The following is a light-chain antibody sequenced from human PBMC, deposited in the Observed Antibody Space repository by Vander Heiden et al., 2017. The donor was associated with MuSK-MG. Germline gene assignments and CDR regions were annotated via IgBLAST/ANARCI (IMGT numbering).Light chain of an antibody. CDR3: QQDFSSPLT. J-gene: IGKJ4*01. V-gene: IGKV4-1*01. Sequence: DIVMTQSPDSLTVSLGERATINCKSSQSVLYNSNNKNYLAWYQQKPGQPPKLLIYWASTRQSGVPDRISGSGSGTDFTLTISSLQAEDVAIYYCQQDFSSPLTFGGGTKVEIK. CDR2: WAS. CDR1: QSVLYNSNNKNY.